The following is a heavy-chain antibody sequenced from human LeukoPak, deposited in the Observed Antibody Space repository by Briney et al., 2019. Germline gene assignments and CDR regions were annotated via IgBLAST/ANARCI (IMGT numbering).Heavy chain of an antibody. J-gene: IGHJ4*02. V-gene: IGHV3-74*01. CDR1: GFTFSSYW. Sequence: GGSLRLSCAASGFTFSSYWIHWVRQAPGKGLVWVSRISPDGSGTSYADSVKGRFTISRDNAKNTLYLQMNSLRAEDTAVYYCARDMTGPVDYWGQGTLVTVSS. D-gene: IGHD3-10*01. CDR2: ISPDGSGT. CDR3: ARDMTGPVDY.